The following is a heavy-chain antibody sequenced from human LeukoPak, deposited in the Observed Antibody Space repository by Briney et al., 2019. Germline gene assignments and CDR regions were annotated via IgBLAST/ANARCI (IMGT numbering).Heavy chain of an antibody. V-gene: IGHV3-30*04. D-gene: IGHD5-24*01. Sequence: GRSLRLSCAASGFIFTNFAMHWVRQAPGKGLEWVAVISNDERNKYYAGSVKGRFTISRDNSNSMVYLQMTSLRLEDTAVYYCARPSPPGDGYNPSDQWGQGSLVIVSS. CDR3: ARPSPPGDGYNPSDQ. J-gene: IGHJ4*02. CDR2: ISNDERNK. CDR1: GFIFTNFA.